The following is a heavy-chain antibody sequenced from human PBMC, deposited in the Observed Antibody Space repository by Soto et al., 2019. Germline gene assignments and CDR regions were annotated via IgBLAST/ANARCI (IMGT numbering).Heavy chain of an antibody. Sequence: GESLKISCKGSGYSFTSYWIGWVRQMPGKGLEWMGIIYPGDSDTRYSPSFQGQVTISADKSISTAYLQWSSLKASDTAMYYCARHYYYDSSGDYYYGMDVWGQGTTVTVSS. CDR2: IYPGDSDT. V-gene: IGHV5-51*01. CDR3: ARHYYYDSSGDYYYGMDV. J-gene: IGHJ6*02. CDR1: GYSFTSYW. D-gene: IGHD3-22*01.